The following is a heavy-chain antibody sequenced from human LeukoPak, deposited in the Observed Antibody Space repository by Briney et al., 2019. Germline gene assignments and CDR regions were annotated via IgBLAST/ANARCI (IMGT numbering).Heavy chain of an antibody. CDR2: ISSTSNYI. CDR3: ARGRITMVRGAPLWFDP. J-gene: IGHJ5*02. CDR1: GFTFSSYN. Sequence: GGSLRLSCAASGFTFSSYNMNWVRQAPGKGLEWVSSISSTSNYIYYADSVKGRFTISRDNAKNSLYLQMKSLRAADTAVYYCARGRITMVRGAPLWFDPWGQGTLVTVSS. V-gene: IGHV3-21*01. D-gene: IGHD3-10*01.